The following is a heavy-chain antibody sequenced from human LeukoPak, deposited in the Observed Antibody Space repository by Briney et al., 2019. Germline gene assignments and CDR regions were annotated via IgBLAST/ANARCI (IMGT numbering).Heavy chain of an antibody. CDR1: GYTFTSYG. CDR3: ATQKGRYDFWSGYYEG. D-gene: IGHD3-3*01. J-gene: IGHJ4*02. V-gene: IGHV1-18*01. CDR2: ISAYNGNT. Sequence: ASVKVSCKASGYTFTSYGISWVRQAPGQGLEWMGWISAYNGNTNYAQKLQGRVTMTTDTSTSTAYMELGSLRSDDTAVYYCATQKGRYDFWSGYYEGWGQGTLVTVSS.